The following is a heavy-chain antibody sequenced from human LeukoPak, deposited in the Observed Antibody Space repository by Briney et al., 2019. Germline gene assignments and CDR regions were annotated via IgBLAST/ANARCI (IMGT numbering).Heavy chain of an antibody. CDR1: GGSISTYY. Sequence: SETLSLTCTVSGGSISTYYWSWIRQPPGKGLEWIGHIHGSGETNHNPSLKSRVTMSPDTSRNQFSLKVNSVTAADMAVYYCARDTYYSGSGTYFEDYFDSWGQGTLVTVSS. D-gene: IGHD3-10*01. J-gene: IGHJ4*02. CDR2: IHGSGET. CDR3: ARDTYYSGSGTYFEDYFDS. V-gene: IGHV4-59*12.